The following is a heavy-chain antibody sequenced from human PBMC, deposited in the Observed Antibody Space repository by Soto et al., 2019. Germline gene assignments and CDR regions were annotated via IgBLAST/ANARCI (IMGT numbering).Heavy chain of an antibody. D-gene: IGHD2-2*01. V-gene: IGHV4-39*01. Sequence: SETLSLTCTVSGGSIGSSGYYWGWIRRPPGMGLEWIGSIFHSGSTLYTPSLNGRVTISVDTSKNQFSLKMTSVTAADTAVYYCARHATYCSSNSCYEFDYWGQGTLVTVSS. CDR1: GGSIGSSGYY. CDR3: ARHATYCSSNSCYEFDY. CDR2: IFHSGST. J-gene: IGHJ4*02.